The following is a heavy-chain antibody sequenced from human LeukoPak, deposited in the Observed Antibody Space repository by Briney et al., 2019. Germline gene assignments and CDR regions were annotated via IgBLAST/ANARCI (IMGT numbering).Heavy chain of an antibody. J-gene: IGHJ4*02. CDR1: GYSISSGYY. V-gene: IGHV4-38-2*01. CDR2: IYHSGST. CDR3: ASLTVVTQTNY. Sequence: SETLSLTCAVSGYSISSGYYWGWIRQPPGKGLEWIGSIYHSGSTYYNPSLKSRVTISVDTSKNQFSLKLSSVTAADTAVYYCASLTVVTQTNYWGQGTLSPSPQ. D-gene: IGHD4-23*01.